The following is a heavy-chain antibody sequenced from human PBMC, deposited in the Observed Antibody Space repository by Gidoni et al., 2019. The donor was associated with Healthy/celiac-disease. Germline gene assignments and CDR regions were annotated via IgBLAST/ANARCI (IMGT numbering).Heavy chain of an antibody. CDR1: GFTFRSYG. V-gene: IGHV3-33*01. J-gene: IGHJ5*02. D-gene: IGHD6-13*01. CDR2: IWYDGSNK. CDR3: ARAAAAGTKYNWFDP. Sequence: QVQLVESGGGVVQPGRSLRLSCAASGFTFRSYGMHWVRQAPGKGLEWVAVIWYDGSNKYYADSVKGRFTISRDNSKNTLYLQMNSLRAEDTAVYYCARAAAAGTKYNWFDPWGQGTLVTVSS.